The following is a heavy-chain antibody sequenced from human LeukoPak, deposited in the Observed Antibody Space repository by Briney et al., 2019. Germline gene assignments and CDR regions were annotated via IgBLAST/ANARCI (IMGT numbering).Heavy chain of an antibody. CDR2: ISPNSGGT. V-gene: IGHV1-2*02. Sequence: ASVTVSCKASGYTFTGYYMHWVRQAPGQGLEWMGWISPNSGGTNYAQKFQGRVTITRDTSISTAYMELNRLTSDDTAVYYCAREVYSSRHFDYWGQGTLVTVSS. CDR1: GYTFTGYY. J-gene: IGHJ4*02. CDR3: AREVYSSRHFDY. D-gene: IGHD6-13*01.